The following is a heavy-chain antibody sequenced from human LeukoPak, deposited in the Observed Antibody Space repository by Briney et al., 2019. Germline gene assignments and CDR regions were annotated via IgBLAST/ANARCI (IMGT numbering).Heavy chain of an antibody. Sequence: GGSLRLSCAASGFTFGTNWMHWVRQAPGKGLVWVSLINSDGSSTRYADSVKGRFTISRDNAKNTLYLQMNSLRAEDTAVYYCARDLSGSLDYWGQGTLVTVSS. CDR1: GFTFGTNW. D-gene: IGHD1-26*01. CDR2: INSDGSST. J-gene: IGHJ4*02. CDR3: ARDLSGSLDY. V-gene: IGHV3-74*01.